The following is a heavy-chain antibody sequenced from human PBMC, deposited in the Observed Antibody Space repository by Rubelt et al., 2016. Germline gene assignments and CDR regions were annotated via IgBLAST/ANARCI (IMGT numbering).Heavy chain of an antibody. J-gene: IGHJ4*02. V-gene: IGHV3-30*04. CDR1: GFTISSDA. CDR3: ARYNHGSRDY. D-gene: IGHD5-18*01. CDR2: ISYDGSKT. Sequence: SLRLSCAASGFTISSDALHWVRQAPGKGLEWVALISYDGSKTYYADFVRGRFTISRDNSENTLYLHVNSLRAEDSAVYYCARYNHGSRDYWGQGTLVTVSS.